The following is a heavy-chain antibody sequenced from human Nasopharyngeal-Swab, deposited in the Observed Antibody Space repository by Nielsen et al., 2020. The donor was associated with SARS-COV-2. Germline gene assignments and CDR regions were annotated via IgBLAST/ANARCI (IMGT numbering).Heavy chain of an antibody. Sequence: ASVKVSCKTSGYTFTGYYIKWVRQAPGQGLEWMGRNNPNSGATKSAQRFQGRVTMTSATSISTADMDLSSLTSDDTALYYCAREHPTTRASDYWGQGTLVTVSS. CDR3: AREHPTTRASDY. CDR1: GYTFTGYY. CDR2: NNPNSGAT. D-gene: IGHD4-11*01. V-gene: IGHV1-2*06. J-gene: IGHJ4*02.